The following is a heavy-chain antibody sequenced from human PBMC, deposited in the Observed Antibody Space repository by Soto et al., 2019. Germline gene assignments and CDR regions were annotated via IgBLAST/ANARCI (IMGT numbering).Heavy chain of an antibody. CDR3: AREEGSNYGYYYYYYGMDV. Sequence: QVQLVESGGGVVQPGRSLRLSCAESGFTFSSYGMHWVRQAPGKGLEWVAVIWYDGSNKYYADSVKGRFTISRDNSKNTLYLQMNSLRAEDTAVYYCAREEGSNYGYYYYYYGMDVWGQGTTVTVSS. J-gene: IGHJ6*02. D-gene: IGHD4-4*01. CDR1: GFTFSSYG. CDR2: IWYDGSNK. V-gene: IGHV3-33*01.